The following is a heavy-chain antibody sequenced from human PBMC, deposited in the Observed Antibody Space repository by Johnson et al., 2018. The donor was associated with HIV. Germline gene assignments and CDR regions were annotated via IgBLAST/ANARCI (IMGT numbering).Heavy chain of an antibody. CDR3: AKEGSSSPWAFDI. CDR2: IWYDGSNK. D-gene: IGHD2-15*01. J-gene: IGHJ3*02. V-gene: IGHV3-33*03. CDR1: GFTFSSYG. Sequence: QVQLVESGGGVVQPGRSLRLSCAASGFTFSSYGMHWVRQAPGKGLELVAVIWYDGSNKYYADSVKGRFTISRDNAKNSLYLQMNNLRPEDTALYYCAKEGSSSPWAFDIWGQGTMVTVSS.